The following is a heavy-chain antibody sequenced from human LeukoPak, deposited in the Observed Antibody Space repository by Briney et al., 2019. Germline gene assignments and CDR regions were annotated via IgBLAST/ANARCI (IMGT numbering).Heavy chain of an antibody. CDR2: ISGSGVRT. D-gene: IGHD3-10*01. V-gene: IGHV3-23*01. CDR1: GFTFSSYA. Sequence: GGSLRLSCAASGFTFSSYAMSWVRQAPGKGLEWVSAISGSGVRTYYADSVKGRFTISRDNSKNTLYLQMNSLRAEATAVYYCAKAAPDYYASGSYYTGDYWGQGTLVTVSS. J-gene: IGHJ4*02. CDR3: AKAAPDYYASGSYYTGDY.